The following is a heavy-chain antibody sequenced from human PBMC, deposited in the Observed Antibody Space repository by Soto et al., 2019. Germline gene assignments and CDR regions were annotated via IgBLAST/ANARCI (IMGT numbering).Heavy chain of an antibody. Sequence: QVQLVESGGGVVQPGRSLRLSCAASGFTFSSYGMHWFRQAPGKGLEWVAVISYDGSTKYYADSVKGRFTISRDNSKNTLYLQMNSLRAEDTAVYYCARTIDYYGMDVWGQVTTVNVSS. CDR3: ARTIDYYGMDV. V-gene: IGHV3-30*03. CDR1: GFTFSSYG. CDR2: ISYDGSTK. J-gene: IGHJ6*02.